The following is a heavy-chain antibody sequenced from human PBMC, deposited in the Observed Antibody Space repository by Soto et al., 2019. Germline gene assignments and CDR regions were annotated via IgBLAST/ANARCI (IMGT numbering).Heavy chain of an antibody. D-gene: IGHD6-13*01. CDR1: GGSFSGYY. CDR2: INQSGST. V-gene: IGHV4-34*01. J-gene: IGHJ4*02. Sequence: QVQLQQWGAGLLKPSETLSLTCAVYGGSFSGYYWSWIRQPPGKGLEWIGEINQSGSTNYNPSLKRRVTISVDTSKNQFSLKLSSVTAADTAVYYCARTYSSSGSPFAYWGQGTLVTVSS. CDR3: ARTYSSSGSPFAY.